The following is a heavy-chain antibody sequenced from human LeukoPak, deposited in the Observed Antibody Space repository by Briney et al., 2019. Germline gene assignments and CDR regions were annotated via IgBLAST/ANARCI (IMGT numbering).Heavy chain of an antibody. D-gene: IGHD3-3*01. CDR2: IYYSGST. CDR1: GGSFSGYY. V-gene: IGHV4-59*01. Sequence: SETLSLTCTVYGGSFSGYYWTWIRQPPGKGLEWIGYIYYSGSTNYNPSLKSRVTISVDTSKNQFSLKLSSVTAADTAVYYCASASGSPEHFQHWGQGTLVTVSS. CDR3: ASASGSPEHFQH. J-gene: IGHJ1*01.